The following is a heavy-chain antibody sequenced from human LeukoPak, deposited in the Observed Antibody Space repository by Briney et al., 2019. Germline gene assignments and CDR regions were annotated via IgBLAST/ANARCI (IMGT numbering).Heavy chain of an antibody. Sequence: SETLSLTCSVSGDSVSRSDSYWDWIRQPPGKGLEWIGSIYYSGSTYYNPSLKSRVTISVDTSKNQFSLKLSSVTAADTAVYYCARKEKLGQRRFSLDYWGQGTLVTVSS. CDR2: IYYSGST. V-gene: IGHV4-39*01. CDR3: ARKEKLGQRRFSLDY. J-gene: IGHJ4*02. CDR1: GDSVSRSDSY. D-gene: IGHD7-27*01.